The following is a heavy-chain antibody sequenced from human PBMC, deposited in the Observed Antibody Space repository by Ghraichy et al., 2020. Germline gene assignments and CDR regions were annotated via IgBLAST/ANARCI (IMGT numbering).Heavy chain of an antibody. V-gene: IGHV3-48*04. Sequence: LSLTCAASDFALSNYRFDWVRQAPGKGLEWISYIGSSSDTIFYADSVKGRFTISRDNAKNSLFLQMNSLRAEDTAVYYCAKDPTGTTLFDYWGQGTLVTVSS. D-gene: IGHD1-7*01. CDR2: IGSSSDTI. J-gene: IGHJ4*02. CDR1: DFALSNYR. CDR3: AKDPTGTTLFDY.